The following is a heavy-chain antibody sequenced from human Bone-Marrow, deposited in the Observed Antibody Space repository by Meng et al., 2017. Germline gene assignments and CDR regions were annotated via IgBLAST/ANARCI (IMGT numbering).Heavy chain of an antibody. CDR1: GYSFTNYW. V-gene: IGHV5-51*01. D-gene: IGHD5-18*01. CDR2: IYPGYSDT. Sequence: GESLKISCKGSGYSFTNYWIGWVRQMPGKGLEWMGIIYPGYSDTRYSPSFQGQVTISADKSNSTAYLQWSRHKASGTAMYYCASHDGYGDYWGQGTLVTVSS. J-gene: IGHJ4*02. CDR3: ASHDGYGDY.